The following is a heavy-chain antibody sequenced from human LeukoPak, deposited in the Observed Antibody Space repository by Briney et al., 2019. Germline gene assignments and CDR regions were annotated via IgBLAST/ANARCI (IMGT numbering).Heavy chain of an antibody. J-gene: IGHJ5*02. D-gene: IGHD3-3*01. Sequence: GGSLRLSCAASGFTFSSYSMNWVRQAPGKGLEWVSSISTSSSYIYHADSVKGRFTISRDNAKNSLYLQTNSLRAEDTAVYYCARDRGETYDFWSGSPPNWFDPWGQGTLVTVSS. CDR1: GFTFSSYS. CDR3: ARDRGETYDFWSGSPPNWFDP. V-gene: IGHV3-21*01. CDR2: ISTSSSYI.